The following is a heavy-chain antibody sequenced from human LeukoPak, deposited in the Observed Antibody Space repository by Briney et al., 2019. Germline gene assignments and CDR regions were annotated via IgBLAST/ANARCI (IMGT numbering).Heavy chain of an antibody. Sequence: GGSLRLSCAASGFTFSSYSMSWVRQAPGKGLEWVSSISSSSSYIYYADSVKGRFTISRDNAKNSLYLQMNSLRAEDTAVYYCARDLRYSSSRYLSPFDYWGQGTLVTVSS. D-gene: IGHD6-13*01. V-gene: IGHV3-21*01. CDR1: GFTFSSYS. CDR3: ARDLRYSSSRYLSPFDY. J-gene: IGHJ4*02. CDR2: ISSSSSYI.